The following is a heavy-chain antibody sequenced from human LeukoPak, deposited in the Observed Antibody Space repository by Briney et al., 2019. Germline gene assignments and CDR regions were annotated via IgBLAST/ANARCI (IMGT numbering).Heavy chain of an antibody. CDR3: AREVMDALRFDY. V-gene: IGHV1-46*01. CDR1: GYTFTSYY. CDR2: INPSGGDT. D-gene: IGHD2-21*01. J-gene: IGHJ4*02. Sequence: GASLKVSCKASGYTFTSYYMHWVRQAPGQGLEWMGIINPSGGDTSYAQKFQGRLTMTRDTSTNTVYMEPTSLRSEDTAVYYCAREVMDALRFDYWGQGTLVTVSS.